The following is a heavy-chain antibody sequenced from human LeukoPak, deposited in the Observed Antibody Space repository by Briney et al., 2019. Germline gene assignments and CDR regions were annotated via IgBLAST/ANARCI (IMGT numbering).Heavy chain of an antibody. D-gene: IGHD6-13*01. CDR2: TYSDGST. CDR3: ASDSEQQVDAPDV. J-gene: IGHJ6*02. CDR1: GFTVSSNF. Sequence: GGSLRLSCAASGFTVSSNFWTGVRRAPGKGLEWVSITYSDGSTYYADSVKGRFTISRDSSNNTVYLQMNSLRAEDTALYYCASDSEQQVDAPDVWGQGTTVTVSS. V-gene: IGHV3-66*01.